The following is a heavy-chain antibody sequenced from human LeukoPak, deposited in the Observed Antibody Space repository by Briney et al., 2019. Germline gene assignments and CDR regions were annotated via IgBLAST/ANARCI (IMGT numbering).Heavy chain of an antibody. CDR3: ARGYLNPYYYMDV. V-gene: IGHV4-39*01. D-gene: IGHD5-18*01. CDR2: IYYSGST. J-gene: IGHJ6*03. CDR1: GGSISSSSYY. Sequence: SETLSLTCTVSGGSISSSSYYWGWIRQPPGKGLEWIGSIYYSGSTYYNPSLKSRVTISVDTSKNQFSLKLSSVTAADTAVYYCARGYLNPYYYMDVWGKGTTVTISS.